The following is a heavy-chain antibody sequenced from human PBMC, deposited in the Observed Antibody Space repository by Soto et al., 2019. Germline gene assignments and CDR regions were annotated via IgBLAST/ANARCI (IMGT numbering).Heavy chain of an antibody. CDR3: AKGPLGVRCTNGVCYDYYYYGMDV. D-gene: IGHD2-8*01. Sequence: PGGSLRLSCAASGFTFSSYGMHWVRQAPGKGLEWVAVISYDGSNKYYADSVKGRFTISRDNSKNTLYLQMNSLRAEDTAVYYCAKGPLGVRCTNGVCYDYYYYGMDVWGQGTTVTVSS. CDR1: GFTFSSYG. V-gene: IGHV3-30*18. CDR2: ISYDGSNK. J-gene: IGHJ6*02.